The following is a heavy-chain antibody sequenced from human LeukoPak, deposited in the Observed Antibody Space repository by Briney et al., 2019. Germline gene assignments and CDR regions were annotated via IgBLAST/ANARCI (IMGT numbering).Heavy chain of an antibody. CDR3: ARESDSSGWRDGGLDY. D-gene: IGHD6-19*01. J-gene: IGHJ4*02. CDR2: ISGSGGST. Sequence: PGGSLRLSCAASGFTFSSYGMSWVRQAPGKGLEWVSAISGSGGSTYYADSVKGRFTISRDNSKNTLYLQMNSLRAEDTAVYYCARESDSSGWRDGGLDYWGQGTLVTVSS. CDR1: GFTFSSYG. V-gene: IGHV3-23*01.